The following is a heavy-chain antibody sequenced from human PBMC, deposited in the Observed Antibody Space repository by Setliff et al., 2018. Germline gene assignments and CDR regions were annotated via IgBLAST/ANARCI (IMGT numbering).Heavy chain of an antibody. CDR1: GFTFSTYW. CDR3: ARDATYYDFWSDYSPDAFDI. J-gene: IGHJ3*02. Sequence: GGSLRLSCTSSGFTFSTYWMSWVRQAPGKGLEWVSSISSSSSYIYYADSVKGRFTISRDNAKNSLYLQMNSLRAEDTAMYYCARDATYYDFWSDYSPDAFDIWGQGTMVTVS. V-gene: IGHV3-21*01. D-gene: IGHD3-3*01. CDR2: ISSSSSYI.